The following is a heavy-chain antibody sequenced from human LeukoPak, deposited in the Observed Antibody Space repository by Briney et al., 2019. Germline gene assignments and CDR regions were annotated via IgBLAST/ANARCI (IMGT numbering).Heavy chain of an antibody. D-gene: IGHD2-15*01. CDR2: ISSSSSTI. CDR1: GFTFSSYS. CDR3: ARDAVVVVAAPHNWFDP. Sequence: GGSLRLSCAASGFTFSSYSMNWVRQAPGQGLEWVSYISSSSSTIYYADSVKGRFTISRGNAKNSLYLQMNSLRAEDTAVYYCARDAVVVVAAPHNWFDPWGQGTLVTVSS. J-gene: IGHJ5*02. V-gene: IGHV3-48*01.